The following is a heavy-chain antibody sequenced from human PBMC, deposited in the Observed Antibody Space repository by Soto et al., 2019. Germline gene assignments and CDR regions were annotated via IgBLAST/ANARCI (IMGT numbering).Heavy chain of an antibody. CDR2: IYYSGST. Sequence: SETLSLTCTVSGGSISSSSYYWGWIRQPPGKGLEWIGSIYYSGSTYYNPSLKSRVTISVDTSKNQFSLKLSSVTAADTAVYYCARLPKGYDILTGYYIDDAFDIWGQGTMVT. J-gene: IGHJ3*02. D-gene: IGHD3-9*01. CDR1: GGSISSSSYY. V-gene: IGHV4-39*01. CDR3: ARLPKGYDILTGYYIDDAFDI.